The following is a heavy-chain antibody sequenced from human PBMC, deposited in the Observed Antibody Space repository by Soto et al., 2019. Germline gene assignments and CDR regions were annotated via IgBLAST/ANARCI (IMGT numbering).Heavy chain of an antibody. Sequence: QVQLVESGGGVVQPGRSLRLSCAASGFTFSSYGMHWVRQAPGKGLEWVAVISYDGSNKYYADSVKGRFTISRDNSKNTMNPQMNGLRAEDTAVYYFAKVSPLYDILTGYFDYWGQGTLVTVSS. CDR2: ISYDGSNK. CDR1: GFTFSSYG. J-gene: IGHJ4*02. V-gene: IGHV3-30*18. D-gene: IGHD3-9*01. CDR3: AKVSPLYDILTGYFDY.